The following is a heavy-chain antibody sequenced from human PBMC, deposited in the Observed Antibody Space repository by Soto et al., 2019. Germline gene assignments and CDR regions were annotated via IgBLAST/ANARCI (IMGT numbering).Heavy chain of an antibody. CDR1: GYTFTSYA. V-gene: IGHV1-3*01. CDR2: INAGNGNT. D-gene: IGHD3-9*01. CDR3: ARDVLRYFDPYYYYGMDV. J-gene: IGHJ6*02. Sequence: GASVKVSCKASGYTFTSYAMHWVRQAPGQRLEWMGWINAGNGNTKYSQKFQGRVTITRDTSASTAYMELSSLRSEDTAVYYCARDVLRYFDPYYYYGMDVWGQGTTVTVSS.